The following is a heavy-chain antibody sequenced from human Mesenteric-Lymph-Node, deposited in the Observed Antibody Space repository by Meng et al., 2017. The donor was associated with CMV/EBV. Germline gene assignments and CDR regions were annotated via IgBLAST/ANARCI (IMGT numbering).Heavy chain of an antibody. CDR1: GYTFTTYG. J-gene: IGHJ4*02. CDR2: ISTYNSNT. Sequence: SCEASGYTFTTYGIIWVRQAPGRGLEWVGWISTYNSNTNYAQRLQGRVTVTTDTSTNTAYMELRSLTSDDTAVYYCARGEGNYYFDYWGQGTLVTVSS. CDR3: ARGEGNYYFDY. V-gene: IGHV1-18*01.